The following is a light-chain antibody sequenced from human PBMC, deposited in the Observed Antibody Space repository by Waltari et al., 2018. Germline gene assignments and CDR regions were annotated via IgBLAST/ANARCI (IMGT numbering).Light chain of an antibody. Sequence: EIQMTQYASSLSASVGDRVTTTWRPSQGIGSSFAWFQQKPGKAPKSLIYSVSPLESGVPSTFIVSGSVTDFTLTIISLQPEDFATYYCQRYKTYPLTFGGGTKVDIK. V-gene: IGKV1-16*01. J-gene: IGKJ4*01. CDR3: QRYKTYPLT. CDR2: SVS. CDR1: QGIGSS.